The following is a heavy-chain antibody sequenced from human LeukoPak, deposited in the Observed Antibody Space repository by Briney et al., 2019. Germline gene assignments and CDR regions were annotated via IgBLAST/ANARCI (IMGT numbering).Heavy chain of an antibody. CDR3: ATGPVYFMDV. CDR2: FDPEDGET. V-gene: IGHV1-24*01. J-gene: IGHJ6*02. D-gene: IGHD3-10*01. CDR1: GYTLTELS. Sequence: ASVKVSCKVSGYTLTELSMHWVRQAPGKGLEWMGGFDPEDGETIHAQKFQGRVTVTEDTSTDTAYMELSSLRSEDTAVYYCATGPVYFMDVWGQGTTVTVSS.